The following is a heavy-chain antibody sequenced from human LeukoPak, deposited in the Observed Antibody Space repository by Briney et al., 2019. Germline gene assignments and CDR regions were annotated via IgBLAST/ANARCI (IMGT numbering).Heavy chain of an antibody. J-gene: IGHJ5*02. CDR3: ARDQLSRGVWFDP. CDR2: ISAYNGNT. Sequence: ASVKVSCKASGYTFTGNYLHWVRQAPGQGMEWMGWISAYNGNTNYAQKLQGRVTMTTDTSTSTAYMELRSLRSDDTAVYYCARDQLSRGVWFDPWGQGTLVTVSS. D-gene: IGHD1-1*01. CDR1: GYTFTGNY. V-gene: IGHV1-18*04.